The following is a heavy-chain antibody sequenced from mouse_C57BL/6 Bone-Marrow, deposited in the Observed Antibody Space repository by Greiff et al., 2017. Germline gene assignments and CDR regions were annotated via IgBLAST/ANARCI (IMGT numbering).Heavy chain of an antibody. V-gene: IGHV14-4*01. CDR3: TPALWFPYYAMDY. CDR1: GFNIKDDY. D-gene: IGHD2-2*01. CDR2: IDPENGDT. Sequence: VQLQQSGAELVRPGASVKLSCTASGFNIKDDYMHWVKQRPEQGLEWIGWIDPENGDTEYASKFQGKATITADTSSNTAYLQLSSLTSEDTAVYYCTPALWFPYYAMDYWGQGTSVTVSS. J-gene: IGHJ4*01.